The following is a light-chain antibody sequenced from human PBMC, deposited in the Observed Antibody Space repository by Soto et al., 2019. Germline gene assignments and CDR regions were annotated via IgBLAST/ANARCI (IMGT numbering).Light chain of an antibody. Sequence: NFMLTQPHSVSESPGKTVTISCTRSSGSIASNYVQWYQQRPGSSPTTVIYEDNQRPSGGPDRFSGSIDSSSNSASLTISGLKTEDEADYYCQSYDSRNSQWVFGGGTKLTVL. V-gene: IGLV6-57*01. J-gene: IGLJ3*02. CDR2: EDN. CDR3: QSYDSRNSQWV. CDR1: SGSIASNY.